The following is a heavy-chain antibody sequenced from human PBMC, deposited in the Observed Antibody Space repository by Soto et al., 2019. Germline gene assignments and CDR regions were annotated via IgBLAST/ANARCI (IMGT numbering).Heavy chain of an antibody. J-gene: IGHJ4*02. D-gene: IGHD2-21*02. CDR2: ISGSGGST. CDR1: VFPFSVYP. Sequence: GSLRLYCATSVFPFSVYPGGRRLKKPGKGLEWVSAISGSGGSTYYADSVKGRFTISRDNSKNTLYLQMNSLRAEDTAVYYCAKDRPAVVVTAFDYWGQGTLVTVSS. CDR3: AKDRPAVVVTAFDY. V-gene: IGHV3-23*01.